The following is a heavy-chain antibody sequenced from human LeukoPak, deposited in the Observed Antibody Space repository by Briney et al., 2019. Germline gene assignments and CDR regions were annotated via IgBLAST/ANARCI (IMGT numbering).Heavy chain of an antibody. J-gene: IGHJ5*02. V-gene: IGHV4-59*12. CDR3: ARDSLRYGSSGYYNWFDP. CDR1: GGSISSYY. CDR2: IYYSGST. D-gene: IGHD3-22*01. Sequence: SETLSLTCTVSGGSISSYYWSWIRQPPGKGLEWIGYIYYSGSTNYNPSLKSRVTISVDTSKNQFSLKLSSVTAADTAVYYCARDSLRYGSSGYYNWFDPWGQGTLVTVSS.